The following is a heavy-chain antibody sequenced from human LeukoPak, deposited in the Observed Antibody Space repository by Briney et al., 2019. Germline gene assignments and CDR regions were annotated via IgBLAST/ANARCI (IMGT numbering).Heavy chain of an antibody. CDR2: ISYDGSNK. CDR1: GFTFSSYA. Sequence: PGRSLRLSCAASGFTFSSYAMHWVRQAPGKGLEWVAVISYDGSNKYYADSVKGRFTISRDNSKNTLYLQMNSLRAEDTAVYYCARDLLGGLYYYDSSGYYFDYWGQGTLVTVSS. J-gene: IGHJ4*02. V-gene: IGHV3-30-3*01. CDR3: ARDLLGGLYYYDSSGYYFDY. D-gene: IGHD3-22*01.